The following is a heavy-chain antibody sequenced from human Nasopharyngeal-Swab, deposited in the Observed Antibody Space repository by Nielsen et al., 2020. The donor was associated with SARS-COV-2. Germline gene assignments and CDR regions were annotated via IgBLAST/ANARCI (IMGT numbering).Heavy chain of an antibody. CDR2: IYYSGST. V-gene: IGHV4-39*01. D-gene: IGHD2-15*01. Sequence: SETLSLTCTVSGGSISSSSYYWGWLRQPPGQWLEWFGSIYYSGSTYYNPSVKSHATVSDDTSKNQFLLMMNSVTAADTAMYYCARQWYCSGGSCYPPGAFDIWGQGTMVTVSS. CDR3: ARQWYCSGGSCYPPGAFDI. J-gene: IGHJ3*02. CDR1: GGSISSSSYY.